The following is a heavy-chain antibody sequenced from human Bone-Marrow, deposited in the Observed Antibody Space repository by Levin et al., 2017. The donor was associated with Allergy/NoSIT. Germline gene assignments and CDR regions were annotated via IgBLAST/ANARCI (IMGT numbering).Heavy chain of an antibody. CDR1: GFSLTTTEVG. V-gene: IGHV2-5*01. J-gene: IGHJ3*01. Sequence: ESGPTLVKPTQTLTLTCSFSGFSLTTTEVGVAWLRQPPGKALERLAVIYWNDDKRYSPSLKTRLAISKDTSKNQVVLTMTNMDPVDTGTYYCAHTGDTVGHDAFDVWGRGTMVSVFS. CDR3: AHTGDTVGHDAFDV. D-gene: IGHD7-27*01. CDR2: IYWNDDK.